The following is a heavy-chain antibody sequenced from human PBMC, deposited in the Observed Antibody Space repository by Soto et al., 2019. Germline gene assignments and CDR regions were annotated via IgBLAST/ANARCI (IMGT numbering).Heavy chain of an antibody. CDR2: ISYDGSNK. CDR3: AKDDWQWLVRGSLDH. Sequence: QVQLVESGGGVVQPGRSLRLSCAASGFTFSSYGMHWVRQAPGKGLEWVAVISYDGSNKYYADSVKGRFTISRDNSKNTLYLQMNSLRAEDTAVYYCAKDDWQWLVRGSLDHWGQGTLVTVSS. CDR1: GFTFSSYG. D-gene: IGHD6-19*01. J-gene: IGHJ4*02. V-gene: IGHV3-30*18.